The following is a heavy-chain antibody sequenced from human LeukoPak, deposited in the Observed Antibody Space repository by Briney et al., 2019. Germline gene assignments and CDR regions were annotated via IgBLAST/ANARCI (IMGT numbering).Heavy chain of an antibody. D-gene: IGHD6-6*01. Sequence: GGSLRLSCAASGFTFSSYAMSWVRQAPGKGLEWVSAISANGGSTYYADSVKGRFTISGDNSKNTLSLQMNSLRAEDTAVYYCAKDSSSSFYYYYMDVWGKGTTVTVSS. CDR1: GFTFSSYA. V-gene: IGHV3-23*01. CDR2: ISANGGST. CDR3: AKDSSSSFYYYYMDV. J-gene: IGHJ6*03.